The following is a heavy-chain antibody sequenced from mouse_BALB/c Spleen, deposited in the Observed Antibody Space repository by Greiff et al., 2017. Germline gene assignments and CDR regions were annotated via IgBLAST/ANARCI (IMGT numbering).Heavy chain of an antibody. CDR3: ARTVTTVVATIVYYYAMDY. CDR1: GYTFTSYV. D-gene: IGHD1-1*01. V-gene: IGHV1-14*01. CDR2: INPYNDGT. Sequence: EVQLVESGPELVKPGASVKMSCKASGYTFTSYVMHWVKQKPGQGLEWIGYINPYNDGTKYNEKFKGKATLTSDKSSSTAYMELSSLTSEDSAVYYCARTVTTVVATIVYYYAMDYWGQGTSVTVSS. J-gene: IGHJ4*01.